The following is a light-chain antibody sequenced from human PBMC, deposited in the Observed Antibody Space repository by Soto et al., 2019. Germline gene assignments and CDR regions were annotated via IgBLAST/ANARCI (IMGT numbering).Light chain of an antibody. CDR1: QSISNRY. Sequence: EIVLTQSPGTLSLSPGERAALSCRASQSISNRYLAWFQQKPGQAPRVLISGAANRATGIPDRFSGSGSGTDFTLTISRLEPEDFAVYFCQQYGVSPPFTFGQGTKVEIK. CDR3: QQYGVSPPFT. J-gene: IGKJ2*01. CDR2: GAA. V-gene: IGKV3-20*01.